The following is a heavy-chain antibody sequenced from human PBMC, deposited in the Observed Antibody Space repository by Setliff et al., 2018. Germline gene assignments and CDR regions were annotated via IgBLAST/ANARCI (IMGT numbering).Heavy chain of an antibody. CDR2: TSPILGTT. V-gene: IGHV1-69*05. J-gene: IGHJ6*03. CDR3: AREGVDTRSSTDYRYYMDV. CDR1: AVPFSSYG. D-gene: IGHD5-18*01. Sequence: KVSCKASAVPFSSYGISWVRQAPGQGLEWMGGTSPILGTTNYAQKFQGRVTIITDESTSTAYMELSSLTSADTAVYYCAREGVDTRSSTDYRYYMDVWGKGTTVTVSS.